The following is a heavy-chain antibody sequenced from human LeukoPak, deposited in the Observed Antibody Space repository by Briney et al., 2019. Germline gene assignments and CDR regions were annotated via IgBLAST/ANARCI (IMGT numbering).Heavy chain of an antibody. CDR2: IHSSDSYI. D-gene: IGHD4-23*01. V-gene: IGHV3-21*01. J-gene: IGHJ3*02. Sequence: GGSLRLSCAASGFTFNSYYMNWVRQAPGKGLEWVSSIHSSDSYINYADSVRGRFTISRDNAKSSLYLQMNSLRAEDTAVYYCVRGVLGYGRNDAFDIWGQGTMVTVSS. CDR1: GFTFNSYY. CDR3: VRGVLGYGRNDAFDI.